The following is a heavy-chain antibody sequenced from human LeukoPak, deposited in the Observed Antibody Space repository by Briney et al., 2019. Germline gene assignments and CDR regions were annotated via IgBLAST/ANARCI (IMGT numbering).Heavy chain of an antibody. V-gene: IGHV3-7*01. CDR1: GFTFSSYW. J-gene: IGHJ6*02. D-gene: IGHD3-3*01. CDR2: IKQDGSEK. Sequence: GGSLRLSCVVSGFTFSSYWMSWVRQAPGKGLEWVANIKQDGSEKYYVGSLKGRFTISRDNSKNTLYLQMNSLRAEDTAVYYCARAPPQPYDFWDYGMDVWGQGTTVTVSS. CDR3: ARAPPQPYDFWDYGMDV.